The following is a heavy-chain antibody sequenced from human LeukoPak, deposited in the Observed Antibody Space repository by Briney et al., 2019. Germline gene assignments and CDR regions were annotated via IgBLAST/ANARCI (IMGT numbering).Heavy chain of an antibody. CDR3: ARDHKAAAGRDFDY. V-gene: IGHV3-48*02. CDR1: GFTFSTYS. J-gene: IGHJ4*02. Sequence: GGSLRLSCAASGFTFSTYSMNWVRQAPGKGVGWVSYISSSSSAIYYADSVKGRFTISRDNAKNSLYLQMNGLRDEDTAVYYCARDHKAAAGRDFDYWGQGTLVTVSS. CDR2: ISSSSSAI. D-gene: IGHD6-13*01.